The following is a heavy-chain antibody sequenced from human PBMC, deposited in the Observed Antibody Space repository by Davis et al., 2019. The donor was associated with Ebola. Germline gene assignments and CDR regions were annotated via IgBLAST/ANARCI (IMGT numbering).Heavy chain of an antibody. Sequence: GESLKISCAASGFTFSGYWMHWVRQAAGKGLVWVSRIKSDGSSISYADSVKGRFTISRDNAKNTLYLQMNSLRAEDTAVYYCARRRGYSYGSYYFDYWGQGTLVTVSS. CDR1: GFTFSGYW. V-gene: IGHV3-74*01. CDR2: IKSDGSSI. D-gene: IGHD5-18*01. CDR3: ARRRGYSYGSYYFDY. J-gene: IGHJ4*02.